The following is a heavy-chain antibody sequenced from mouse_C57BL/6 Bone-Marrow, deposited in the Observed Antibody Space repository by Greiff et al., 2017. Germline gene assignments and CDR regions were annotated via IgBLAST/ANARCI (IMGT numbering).Heavy chain of an antibody. CDR3: TRKDYDSAWFAY. CDR1: GYTFTSYW. CDR2: IYPGNSDT. J-gene: IGHJ3*01. D-gene: IGHD2-4*01. V-gene: IGHV1-5*01. Sequence: EVQLQQSGTVLARPGASVKMSCKTSGYTFTSYWMHWVKQRPGQGLEWIGAIYPGNSDTSYNQKFKGKATLTAVTSASTAYMELSSLTNEDSAVYYCTRKDYDSAWFAYWGQGTLVTVSA.